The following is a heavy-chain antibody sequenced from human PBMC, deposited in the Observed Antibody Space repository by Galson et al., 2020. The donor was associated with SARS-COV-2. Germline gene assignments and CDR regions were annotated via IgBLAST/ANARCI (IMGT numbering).Heavy chain of an antibody. CDR3: ARASYGSGSYTRKFDY. J-gene: IGHJ4*02. Sequence: GESLKISCTTSGFTFSNFDMIWVRQAPGKGLEWVSSIRSLSSYVYYADSVTGRFTISRDNAKNSLFLQMNSLRAEDTAVYYCARASYGSGSYTRKFDYWGQGILVTVSS. V-gene: IGHV3-21*01. CDR2: IRSLSSYV. D-gene: IGHD3-10*01. CDR1: GFTFSNFD.